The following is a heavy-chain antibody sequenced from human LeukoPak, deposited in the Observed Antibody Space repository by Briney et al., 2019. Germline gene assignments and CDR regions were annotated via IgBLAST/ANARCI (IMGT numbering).Heavy chain of an antibody. V-gene: IGHV3-23*01. CDR1: GFTSSSYA. CDR2: ISGSGGST. CDR3: AKDGIVDTAMVNWFDP. Sequence: PGGSLRLSCAASGFTSSSYAMSWVRQAPGKGLEWVSAISGSGGSTYYADSVKGRFTISRDNSKNTLYLQMNSLRAEDTAVYYCAKDGIVDTAMVNWFDPWGQGTLVTVSS. D-gene: IGHD5-18*01. J-gene: IGHJ5*02.